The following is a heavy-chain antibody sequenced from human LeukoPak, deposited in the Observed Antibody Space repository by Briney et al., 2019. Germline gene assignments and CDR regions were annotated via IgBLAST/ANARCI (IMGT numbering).Heavy chain of an antibody. J-gene: IGHJ4*02. CDR1: GDSVSSNRAS. CDR3: SRSDGASDFDY. D-gene: IGHD5-24*01. CDR2: TYYRSKWYN. V-gene: IGHV6-1*01. Sequence: SQTLSLTCAISGDSVSSNRASWTWIRQSPSRGLEWLGRTYYRSKWYNDYAVSLKSRISINPDTSKNQFSLQLNSVTPEDTAVYCCSRSDGASDFDYWGQGTLVTVSS.